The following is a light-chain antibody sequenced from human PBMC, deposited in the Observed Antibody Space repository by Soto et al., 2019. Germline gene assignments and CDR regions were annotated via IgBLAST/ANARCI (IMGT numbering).Light chain of an antibody. CDR3: SSYTSSSIFV. V-gene: IGLV2-14*01. Sequence: QSVLTQPASVSGSPGQLITISCTGTSSDVGAYNYVSWYQQHPGKAPKLMIYEVSNRPSGVSNRFSGSKSGNTASLTISGLQGEDEADYYCSSYTSSSIFVFGTGTKVTVL. J-gene: IGLJ1*01. CDR2: EVS. CDR1: SSDVGAYNY.